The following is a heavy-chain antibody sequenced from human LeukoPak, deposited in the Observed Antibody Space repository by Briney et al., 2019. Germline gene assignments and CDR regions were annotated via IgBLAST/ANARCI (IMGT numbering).Heavy chain of an antibody. V-gene: IGHV3-30*18. CDR2: ISYDGSNK. Sequence: GRSLRLSCAASGFTFSSYGMHWVRQAPGKGLEWVAVISYDGSNKYYADSVKGRFTISRDNSKNTLYLQMNSLRAEDTAVYYCAKPWNYGSRYTYYFDYWGQGTLVTVSS. CDR3: AKPWNYGSRYTYYFDY. CDR1: GFTFSSYG. J-gene: IGHJ4*02. D-gene: IGHD1-7*01.